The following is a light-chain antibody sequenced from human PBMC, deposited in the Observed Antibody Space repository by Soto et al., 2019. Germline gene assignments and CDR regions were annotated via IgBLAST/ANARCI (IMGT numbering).Light chain of an antibody. CDR2: GAS. J-gene: IGKJ5*01. Sequence: DTMLRSPLATLSLTPGERATLSCRASQSVTSNYFCWYQQKAVQAPRLLMYGASNRGTGIPARFSGSESGTDFTLTISSLEPEDFAVYYCQQRTNWAITFGQGTRLEI. CDR3: QQRTNWAIT. CDR1: QSVTSNY. V-gene: IGKV3D-20*02.